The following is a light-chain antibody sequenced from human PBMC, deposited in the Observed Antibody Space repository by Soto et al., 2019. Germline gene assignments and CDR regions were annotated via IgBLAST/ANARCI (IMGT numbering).Light chain of an antibody. CDR3: QQRTNWLWT. V-gene: IGKV3-11*01. J-gene: IGKJ1*01. CDR1: QSVSTY. Sequence: EIVLTQSPATLSLSPGERATLSCRASQSVSTYLAWYQQKPGQAPRLLVYDASKRATGTPARFSGSGSGTDFTLTISSLEPEDFALYYWQQRTNWLWTFGPGTKVDIK. CDR2: DAS.